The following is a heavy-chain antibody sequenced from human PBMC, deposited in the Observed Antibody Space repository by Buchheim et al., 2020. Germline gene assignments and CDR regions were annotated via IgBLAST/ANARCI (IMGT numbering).Heavy chain of an antibody. CDR2: IYYSGST. D-gene: IGHD3-3*01. Sequence: QVQLQESGPGLVKPSETLSLTCTVSGGSISSYYWSWIRQPPGKGLEWIGYIYYSGSTNYNPSLKSRVTISVDTSKNQFSLKLSSVTAADTAVYYCARAGEYYDFWSGPPAGYGMDVWGQETT. CDR3: ARAGEYYDFWSGPPAGYGMDV. V-gene: IGHV4-59*01. J-gene: IGHJ6*02. CDR1: GGSISSYY.